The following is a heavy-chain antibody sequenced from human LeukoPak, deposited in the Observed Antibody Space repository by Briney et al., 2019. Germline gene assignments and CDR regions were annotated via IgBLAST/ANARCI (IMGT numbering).Heavy chain of an antibody. D-gene: IGHD2-21*01. CDR3: ARDRAAYCGGDCYSYGMDV. Sequence: GGSLRLSCAISGFTFSRYWMTWVRQAPGKGLECVAIIKPDGSESYYGDSVKGRFTISRDNAKNTLYLQMNSLRAEDTAVYYCARDRAAYCGGDCYSYGMDVWGQGTTVTVSS. V-gene: IGHV3-7*01. CDR2: IKPDGSES. J-gene: IGHJ6*02. CDR1: GFTFSRYW.